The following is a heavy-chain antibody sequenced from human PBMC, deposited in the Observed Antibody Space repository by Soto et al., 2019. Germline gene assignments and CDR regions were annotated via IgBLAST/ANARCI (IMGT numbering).Heavy chain of an antibody. V-gene: IGHV4-59*01. Sequence: PSETLSLTCTVSGGSISSYYWSWIRQPPGKGLEWIGYIYYSGSTNYTPSLKSRVTISVDTSKNQFSLKLSSVTAADTAVYYCARDTVGYCSGGSCEGTGIFDYWGQGTLVTVYS. J-gene: IGHJ4*02. CDR3: ARDTVGYCSGGSCEGTGIFDY. CDR2: IYYSGST. CDR1: GGSISSYY. D-gene: IGHD2-15*01.